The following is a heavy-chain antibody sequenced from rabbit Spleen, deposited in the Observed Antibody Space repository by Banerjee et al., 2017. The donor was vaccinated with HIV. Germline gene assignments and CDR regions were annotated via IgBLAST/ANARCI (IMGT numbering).Heavy chain of an antibody. Sequence: QQQLVESGGGLVQPGGSLKLTCTVSGFDFSTYGVSWVRQAPGKGLEWIACINAATAKPVYATWAKGRFTSSKTSSTTVTLQMTSLTAADTATYFCARDPYVERNDGYIQNLWGPGTLVTVS. J-gene: IGHJ4*01. CDR3: ARDPYVERNDGYIQNL. CDR2: INAATAKP. D-gene: IGHD1-1*01. CDR1: GFDFSTYG. V-gene: IGHV1S45*01.